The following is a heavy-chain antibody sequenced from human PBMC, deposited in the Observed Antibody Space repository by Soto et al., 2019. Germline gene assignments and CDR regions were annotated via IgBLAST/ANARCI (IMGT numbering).Heavy chain of an antibody. D-gene: IGHD5-12*01. J-gene: IGHJ4*02. CDR3: ARLDGYDHGFDY. CDR2: ISYSGST. V-gene: IGHV4-61*05. CDR1: GGSIDTGRYF. Sequence: SETLSLTCTVSGGSIDTGRYFWARLPEPPVQGLWWIGYISYSGSTNYDPSLKSRVTISLDTSKSQVSLRLSPVTAADTAVYFCARLDGYDHGFDYWGQGALVTVSS.